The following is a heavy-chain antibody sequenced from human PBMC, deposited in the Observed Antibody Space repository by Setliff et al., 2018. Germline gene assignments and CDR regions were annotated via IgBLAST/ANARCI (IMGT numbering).Heavy chain of an antibody. CDR3: ATETVTFGGIIVRGYFDV. D-gene: IGHD3-16*02. CDR1: GGSLNGYS. CDR2: IILIFGTP. V-gene: IGHV1-69*06. Sequence: ASVKVSCKASGGSLNGYSVSWVRQAPGQGLEFLGRIILIFGTPNYAQKFQDRVTIGADKSTSTAYMEMSSLNFEDTAVYYCATETVTFGGIIVRGYFDVWGQGTMVTVSS. J-gene: IGHJ3*01.